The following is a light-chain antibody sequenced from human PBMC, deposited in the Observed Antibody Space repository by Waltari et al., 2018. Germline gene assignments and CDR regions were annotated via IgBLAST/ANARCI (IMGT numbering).Light chain of an antibody. J-gene: IGKJ1*01. CDR3: QHYVRLPAT. V-gene: IGKV3-20*01. CDR2: GAS. CDR1: PSVGRS. Sequence: EIVLTQSPGTLSLSPGERATLSCRASPSVGRSLAWYQQKPGQAPRRPIYGASSRATGIPDRFSGSGSGTDFSLTISRLEPEDFAVYYCQHYVRLPATFGQGTKVEIK.